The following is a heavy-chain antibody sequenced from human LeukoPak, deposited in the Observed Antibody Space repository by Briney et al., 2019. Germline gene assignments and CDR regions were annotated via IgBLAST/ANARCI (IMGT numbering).Heavy chain of an antibody. Sequence: GGSLRLSCAASGFTFSSYAMSWVRQAPGKGLEWVSTISGSGTSTFYADSVKGRFTISRDNSKNTLSLRMNSLRAEDTAVYYCAKDGGGSYTPFDYWGQGTLVSVSP. CDR2: ISGSGTST. CDR3: AKDGGGSYTPFDY. CDR1: GFTFSSYA. V-gene: IGHV3-23*01. J-gene: IGHJ4*02. D-gene: IGHD1-26*01.